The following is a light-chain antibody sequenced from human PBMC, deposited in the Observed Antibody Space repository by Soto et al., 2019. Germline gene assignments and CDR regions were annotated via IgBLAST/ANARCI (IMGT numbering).Light chain of an antibody. CDR3: QQYGSSTWT. Sequence: QSPGTLSLSPGERATLSCRASQSVSSSYLAWYQQKPGQAPRVLIYGASSRASGIPDRFSGSGSGTDFTLTIRRLEPEDFAVYYCQQYGSSTWTFGQGTKVDIK. CDR2: GAS. CDR1: QSVSSSY. J-gene: IGKJ1*01. V-gene: IGKV3-20*01.